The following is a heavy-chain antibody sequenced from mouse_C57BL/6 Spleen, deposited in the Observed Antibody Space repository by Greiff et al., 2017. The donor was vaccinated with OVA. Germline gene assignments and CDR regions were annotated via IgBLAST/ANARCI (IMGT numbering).Heavy chain of an antibody. CDR2: INPNNGGT. Sequence: QLQQSGPELVKPGASVKISCKASGYTFTDYYMNWVKQSHGKSLEWIGDINPNNGGTSYNQKFKGKATLTVDKSSSTAYMELRSLTSEDSAVYYCARGVTVVEIWGQGITLTVSS. D-gene: IGHD1-1*01. V-gene: IGHV1-26*01. CDR3: ARGVTVVEI. J-gene: IGHJ2*01. CDR1: GYTFTDYY.